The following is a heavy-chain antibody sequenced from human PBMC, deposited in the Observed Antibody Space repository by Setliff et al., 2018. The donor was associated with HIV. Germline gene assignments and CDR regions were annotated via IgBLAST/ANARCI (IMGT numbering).Heavy chain of an antibody. CDR1: GGTFSSSA. CDR2: IIPVFGMT. Sequence: SVKVSCKASGGTFSSSALSWVRQARGQGPEWLGGIIPVFGMTNFAQKFQGRVTLTTDTSTRTGYMEMRSLKSDDTAVYYCARRSTFNAFDIWGQGTMVTVSS. V-gene: IGHV1-69*10. CDR3: ARRSTFNAFDI. J-gene: IGHJ3*02.